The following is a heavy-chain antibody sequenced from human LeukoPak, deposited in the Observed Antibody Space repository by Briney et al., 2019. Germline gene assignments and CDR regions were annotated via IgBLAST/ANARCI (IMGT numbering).Heavy chain of an antibody. CDR3: ARDGGLHTNFDY. CDR1: GFTFRNYW. V-gene: IGHV3-7*01. Sequence: PGGSLRLSCAASGFTFRNYWMGWVRQAPGKGLEGGANTKPDGTAEYYADSVRGRFTTSRDNANNFLYLQMNSLRGEDTAVYYCARDGGLHTNFDYWGQGTLVTVSS. CDR2: TKPDGTAE. J-gene: IGHJ4*02. D-gene: IGHD2-15*01.